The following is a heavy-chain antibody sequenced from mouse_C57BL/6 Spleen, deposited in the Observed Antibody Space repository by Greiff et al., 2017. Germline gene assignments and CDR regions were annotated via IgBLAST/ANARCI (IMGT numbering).Heavy chain of an antibody. CDR3: TTWSTTVVGDAMDY. D-gene: IGHD1-1*01. CDR1: GFNIKDYY. CDR2: IDPEDGDT. V-gene: IGHV14-1*01. Sequence: VQLQQSGAELVRPGASVKLSCTASGFNIKDYYMHWVKQRPEQGLEWIGRIDPEDGDTEYAPKFQGKATMTADTSSNTAYLQLSSLTSEDTAVYYCTTWSTTVVGDAMDYWGQGTSVTVSS. J-gene: IGHJ4*01.